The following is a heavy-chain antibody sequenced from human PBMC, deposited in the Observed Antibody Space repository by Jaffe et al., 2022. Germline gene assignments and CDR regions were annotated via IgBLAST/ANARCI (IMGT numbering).Heavy chain of an antibody. Sequence: QVQLVESGGGVVQPGGSLRLSCAASGFTFSSYGMHWVRQAPGKGLEWVAFIRYDGSNKYYADSVKGRFTISRDNSKNTLYLQMNSLRAEDTAVYYCASYCSGGSCYLSSFDYWGQGTLVTVSS. V-gene: IGHV3-30*02. CDR3: ASYCSGGSCYLSSFDY. D-gene: IGHD2-15*01. J-gene: IGHJ4*02. CDR1: GFTFSSYG. CDR2: IRYDGSNK.